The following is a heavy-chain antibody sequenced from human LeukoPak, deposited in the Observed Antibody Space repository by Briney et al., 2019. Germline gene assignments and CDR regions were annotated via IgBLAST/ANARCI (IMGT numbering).Heavy chain of an antibody. CDR1: GFTFSNYG. J-gene: IGHJ4*02. V-gene: IGHV3-33*06. D-gene: IGHD1-26*01. Sequence: PGGSLRLSCAASGFTFSNYGMHWVRQGPGKGLEWVAVIWNDGSHEYYADSVKGRFTISRDNSKNTLYLQMNSLRAEDTAVYYCAKCLVGATIPEFDYWGQGTLVTVSS. CDR3: AKCLVGATIPEFDY. CDR2: IWNDGSHE.